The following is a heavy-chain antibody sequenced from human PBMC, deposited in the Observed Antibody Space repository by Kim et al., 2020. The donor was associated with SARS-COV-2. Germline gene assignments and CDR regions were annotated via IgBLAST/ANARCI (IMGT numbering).Heavy chain of an antibody. CDR1: GFTFSSYS. CDR2: ISSSSYI. J-gene: IGHJ4*02. CDR3: ATYMVHYNDY. D-gene: IGHD3-10*01. Sequence: LSLTCAASGFTFSSYSMNWVRQAPGKGLEWVSSISSSSYIYYADSVKGRFTISRDNAKNSLYLQMNSLRAEDTAVYYCATYMVHYNDYWGQGTLVTVSS. V-gene: IGHV3-21*01.